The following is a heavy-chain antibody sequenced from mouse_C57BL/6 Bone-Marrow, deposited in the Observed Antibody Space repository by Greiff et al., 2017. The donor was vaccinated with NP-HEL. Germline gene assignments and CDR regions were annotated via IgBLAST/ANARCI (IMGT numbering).Heavy chain of an antibody. Sequence: VQLQQPGAELVRPGSSVKLSCKASGYTFTSYWMDWVKQRPGQGLEWIGNIYPSDSETHYNQKFKDKATLTVDKSSSTAYMQLSSLTSEDSAVYYCARSGLNYFDYWGQGTTLTVSS. J-gene: IGHJ2*01. CDR1: GYTFTSYW. D-gene: IGHD3-1*01. CDR3: ARSGLNYFDY. V-gene: IGHV1-61*01. CDR2: IYPSDSET.